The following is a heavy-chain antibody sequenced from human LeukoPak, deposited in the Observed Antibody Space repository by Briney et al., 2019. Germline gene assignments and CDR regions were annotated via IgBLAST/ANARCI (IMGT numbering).Heavy chain of an antibody. Sequence: ASVKVSCKASGYTFTGYYMHWVRQAPGQGLEWMGWINPNSGGTNYAQKFQGRVTMTRDTSISTAYMELSRLRSDDTAVYYCARDLDYGDYPLQVFDPWGQGTLVTVSS. D-gene: IGHD4-17*01. CDR1: GYTFTGYY. V-gene: IGHV1-2*02. CDR3: ARDLDYGDYPLQVFDP. J-gene: IGHJ5*02. CDR2: INPNSGGT.